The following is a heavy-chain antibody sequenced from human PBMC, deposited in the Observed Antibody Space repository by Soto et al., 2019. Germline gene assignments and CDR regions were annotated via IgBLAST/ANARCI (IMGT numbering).Heavy chain of an antibody. D-gene: IGHD4-4*01. CDR1: GFTFSNYR. V-gene: IGHV3-74*01. CDR2: IKSDDRIT. J-gene: IGHJ6*03. CDR3: ARESYTNLDFYYSYMGV. Sequence: GGSLRLSCTASGFTFSNYRMHWVRQAPGKGLMWVSGIKSDDRITDYADSVKGRFSISRDNAKRTVYLQMNSLRAEDTAVYYCARESYTNLDFYYSYMGVWGKGTTVTVSS.